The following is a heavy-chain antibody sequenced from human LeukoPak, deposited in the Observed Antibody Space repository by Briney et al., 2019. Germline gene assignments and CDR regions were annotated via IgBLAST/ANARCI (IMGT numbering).Heavy chain of an antibody. D-gene: IGHD1-26*01. CDR2: IIPIFGTA. V-gene: IGHV1-69*01. CDR1: GGTFSSYA. Sequence: GASVKVSCKASGGTFSSYAISWVRQAPGQGLEWMGGIIPIFGTANYAQKFQGRVTITADETTSTAYMELSSLRSEDTAVYYCARGKRGATTDYFDYWGQGTLVTVSS. J-gene: IGHJ4*02. CDR3: ARGKRGATTDYFDY.